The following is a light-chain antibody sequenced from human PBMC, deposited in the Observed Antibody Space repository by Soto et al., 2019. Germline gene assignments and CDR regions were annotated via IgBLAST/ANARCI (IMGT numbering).Light chain of an antibody. CDR3: QQYGSSPGT. CDR2: DVS. Sequence: ELVMTQSPVTLSVSPGERATLSCRASQTIRSDLAWYQQKPGQAPRLLVYDVSNRAAGIPTRFSGGGSGTDFTLTISRLESEDFEVDDGQQYGSSPGTFSQGTKVDIK. V-gene: IGKV3-20*01. J-gene: IGKJ1*01. CDR1: QTIRSD.